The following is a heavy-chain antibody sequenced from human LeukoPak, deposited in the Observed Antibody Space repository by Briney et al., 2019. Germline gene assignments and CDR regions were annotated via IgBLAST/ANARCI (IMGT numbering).Heavy chain of an antibody. V-gene: IGHV1-69*04. J-gene: IGHJ4*02. CDR1: GGTFSSYA. Sequence: SVKVPCKASGGTFSSYAISWVRQAPGQGLEWMGRIIPILGIANYAQKFQGRVTITADKSTSTAYMELSSLRSEDTAVYYCARDGDGYNNWGQGTLVTVSS. CDR2: IIPILGIA. D-gene: IGHD5-24*01. CDR3: ARDGDGYNN.